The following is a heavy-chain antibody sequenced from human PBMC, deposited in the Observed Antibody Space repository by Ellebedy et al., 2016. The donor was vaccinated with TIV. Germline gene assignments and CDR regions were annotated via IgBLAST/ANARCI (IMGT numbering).Heavy chain of an antibody. D-gene: IGHD5-12*01. J-gene: IGHJ5*02. CDR1: GGSISSGDYY. CDR3: ARYSGYDNWFDP. Sequence: SETLSLXXTVSGGSISSGDYYWSWIRQPPGKGLEWIGYIYYSGSTYYNPSLKSRVTISVDTSKNQFSLKLSSVTAADTAVYYCARYSGYDNWFDPWGQGTLVTVSS. CDR2: IYYSGST. V-gene: IGHV4-30-4*01.